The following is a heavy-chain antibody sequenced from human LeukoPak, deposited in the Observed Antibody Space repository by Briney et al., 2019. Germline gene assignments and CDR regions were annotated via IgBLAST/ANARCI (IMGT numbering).Heavy chain of an antibody. V-gene: IGHV3-48*04. CDR3: ARDDNWGFDY. CDR1: GFVFSDYS. CDR2: IRGSGSGLGSGN. Sequence: GGSLRLSCAASGFVFSDYSMNWVRQAPGKGLEWVANIRGSGSGLGSGNYYADSVKGRFTISRDNAKTSLYLQMNSPRAEDTAFYYCARDDNWGFDYWGQGALVTVSS. J-gene: IGHJ4*02. D-gene: IGHD7-27*01.